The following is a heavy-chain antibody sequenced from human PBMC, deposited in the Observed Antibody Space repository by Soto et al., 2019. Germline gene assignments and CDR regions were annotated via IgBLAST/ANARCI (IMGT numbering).Heavy chain of an antibody. CDR1: GFTFSTYV. CDR2: ISFDGNKK. V-gene: IGHV3-30*18. CDR3: AKGFQIMATPFGDH. J-gene: IGHJ4*02. Sequence: QVQLVESGGGVVQPGTSLRLSCEASGFTFSTYVIHWVRQAPGKGLDWVAGISFDGNKKYYGESVKDRFTISRDNARNTVDLHMSSQSSDDTGVYDCAKGFQIMATPFGDHCGEGTRV. D-gene: IGHD3-16*01.